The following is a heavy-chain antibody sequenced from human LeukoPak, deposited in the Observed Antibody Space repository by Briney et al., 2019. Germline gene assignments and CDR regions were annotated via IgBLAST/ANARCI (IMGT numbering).Heavy chain of an antibody. CDR3: AKDRDTYYYGSGSYGPGFDY. V-gene: IGHV3-30*02. D-gene: IGHD3-10*01. J-gene: IGHJ4*02. CDR1: EFTFSSYG. Sequence: PGGSLRLSCAASEFTFSSYGMHWVRQAPGKGLEWVAFIRYDGSNKYYADSVKGRFTISRDNSKNTLYLQMNSLRAEDTAVYYCAKDRDTYYYGSGSYGPGFDYWGQGTLVTVSS. CDR2: IRYDGSNK.